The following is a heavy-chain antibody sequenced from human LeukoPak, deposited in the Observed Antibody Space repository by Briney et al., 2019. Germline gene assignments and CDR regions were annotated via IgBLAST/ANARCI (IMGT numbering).Heavy chain of an antibody. CDR1: GGSFSGYY. D-gene: IGHD3-9*01. V-gene: IGHV4-34*01. Sequence: SETLSLTCAVYGGSFSGYYWSWIRQPPGKGLEWIGEINHSGSTNYNPSLKSRVTISVDTSKNQFSLKLSSVTAADTAVYYCARAFGDYYDILTGYPNFAYWGQGTLVTVPS. CDR2: INHSGST. CDR3: ARAFGDYYDILTGYPNFAY. J-gene: IGHJ4*02.